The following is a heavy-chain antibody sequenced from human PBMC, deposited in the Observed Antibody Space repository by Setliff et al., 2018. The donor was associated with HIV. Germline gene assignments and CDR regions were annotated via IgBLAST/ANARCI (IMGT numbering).Heavy chain of an antibody. CDR2: MYSGGNT. V-gene: IGHV4-39*01. Sequence: SETLSLTCTVSGDSISSVSYSWGWIRQPPGKGLEWIGYMYSGGNTYYNPSLKSRVTLSLDTSKNQFSLELTSVTAADTAVYYCARHDCGGDCSINWFDPWGQGTLVTVSS. CDR3: ARHDCGGDCSINWFDP. CDR1: GDSISSVSYS. D-gene: IGHD2-21*02. J-gene: IGHJ5*02.